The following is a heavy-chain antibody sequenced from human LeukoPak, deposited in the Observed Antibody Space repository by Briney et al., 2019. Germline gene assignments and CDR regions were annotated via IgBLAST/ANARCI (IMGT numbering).Heavy chain of an antibody. J-gene: IGHJ4*02. CDR1: GYTFTNFG. CDR3: ARVAHSSGWYYFDY. D-gene: IGHD6-19*01. V-gene: IGHV1-2*06. Sequence: ASVKVSRKASGYTFTNFGISWVRQAPGQGLEWMGRINPNSGGTNYAQKFQGRVTMTRDTSISTAYMELSRLRSDDTAVYYCARVAHSSGWYYFDYWGQGTLVTVSS. CDR2: INPNSGGT.